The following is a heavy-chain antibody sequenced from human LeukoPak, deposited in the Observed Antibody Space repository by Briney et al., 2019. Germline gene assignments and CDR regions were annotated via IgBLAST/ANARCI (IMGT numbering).Heavy chain of an antibody. Sequence: GGSLRLSCAASGFTFNSYWMHWVRQAPGKGLVWVSRINSEGSITSYADFVKGRFTISRDNAKNTLYLQMYSLRDEDTAVYYCARGGEPIYYYYRDVWGKGTTVTVSS. V-gene: IGHV3-74*01. CDR2: INSEGSIT. CDR3: ARGGEPIYYYYRDV. J-gene: IGHJ6*03. D-gene: IGHD3-16*01. CDR1: GFTFNSYW.